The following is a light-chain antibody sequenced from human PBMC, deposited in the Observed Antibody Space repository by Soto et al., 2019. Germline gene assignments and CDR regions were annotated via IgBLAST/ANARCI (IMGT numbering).Light chain of an antibody. V-gene: IGLV1-44*01. J-gene: IGLJ2*01. CDR1: RSNIGSNT. CDR3: AAWDDSLKGPA. CDR2: NSS. Sequence: QSVLTQPPSASGTPGQRVTISCSGSRSNIGSNTVNWYQQLPGTAPKLLLYNSSQRPSGVPDRFSGSRSGTSASLAISGLQSEDEADYYCAAWDDSLKGPAFGGGTKVTVL.